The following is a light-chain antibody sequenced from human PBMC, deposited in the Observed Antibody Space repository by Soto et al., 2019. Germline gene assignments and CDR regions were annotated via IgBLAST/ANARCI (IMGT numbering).Light chain of an antibody. J-gene: IGLJ2*01. CDR2: GVT. CDR3: SSYTSINTVI. Sequence: QSALTQPTSVSGSPGQSISIYCTGTTSDIGDSNFVSWYQQHPGKAPKLILYGVTYRPSEVSTRFSGSKSGSTASLTISGLQADDEAEYYCSSYTSINTVIFGGGTKLTVL. CDR1: TSDIGDSNF. V-gene: IGLV2-14*01.